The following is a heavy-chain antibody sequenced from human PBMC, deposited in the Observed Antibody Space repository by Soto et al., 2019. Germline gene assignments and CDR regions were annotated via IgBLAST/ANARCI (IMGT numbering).Heavy chain of an antibody. CDR3: AREDPYGSGTFDY. J-gene: IGHJ4*02. CDR2: IYYSGST. V-gene: IGHV4-31*03. CDR1: GGSISSCGYY. D-gene: IGHD6-13*01. Sequence: QVQLQESGPGLVKPSQTLSLTCTVSGGSISSCGYYWSWIRQHPGKGLEWIGYIYYSGSTYYNPSLKSRVTISVDTSKNQFSLKLSSVTAADTAVYYCAREDPYGSGTFDYWGQGTLVTVSS.